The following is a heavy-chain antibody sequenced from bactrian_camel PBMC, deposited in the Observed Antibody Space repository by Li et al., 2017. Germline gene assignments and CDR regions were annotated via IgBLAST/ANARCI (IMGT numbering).Heavy chain of an antibody. D-gene: IGHD8*01. CDR2: ILSDGST. V-gene: IGHV3S1*01. CDR3: AQDVLERGCSPTTVFHI. CDR1: GYLGDRYC. Sequence: VQLVESGGGSVQAGGSLRLTCEISGYLGDRYCMVWIRQAPGKEHEGVAAILSDGSTRYTDSVKGRFTISHDVAKRTLSLQMSNIEAEDTATSYCAQDVLERGCSPTTVFHIWGQGTQVTVS. J-gene: IGHJ4*01.